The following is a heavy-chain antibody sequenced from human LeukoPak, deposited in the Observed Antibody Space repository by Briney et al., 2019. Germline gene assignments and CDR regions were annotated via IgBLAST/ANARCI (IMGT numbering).Heavy chain of an antibody. CDR1: GVTFSIYW. CDR2: IKSDGSET. Sequence: GGSLRLSCAASGVTFSIYWIHWVRQGPGEGQMWVSRIKSDGSETSSAESLEGRFTISRDNARNMLYLQMNSLRPEDTAIYYCTSDRVLYGLDVWGQGTTVTVSS. CDR3: TSDRVLYGLDV. V-gene: IGHV3-74*01. J-gene: IGHJ6*02.